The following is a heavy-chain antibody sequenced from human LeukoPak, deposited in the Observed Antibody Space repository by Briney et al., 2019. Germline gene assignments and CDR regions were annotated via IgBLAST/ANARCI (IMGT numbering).Heavy chain of an antibody. CDR2: TSADERIK. CDR1: GFPFNDYV. V-gene: IGHV3-30*03. D-gene: IGHD1-26*01. CDR3: ARDPVLGAPDYLDY. Sequence: GGSLRLSCTVSGFPFNDYVIHWVRQAPGKGLEWVAVTSADERIKIYNDSVRGRFTIYRDNSKNTQYLQMNSLRVEDTAVYYCARDPVLGAPDYLDYWGRGTLVSASS. J-gene: IGHJ4*02.